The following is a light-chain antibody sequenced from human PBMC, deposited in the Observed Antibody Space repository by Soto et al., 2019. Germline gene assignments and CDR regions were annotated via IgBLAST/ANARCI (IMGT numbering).Light chain of an antibody. CDR2: GVS. V-gene: IGKV3-20*01. CDR1: QSGRDMY. CDR3: QHYGYPQWT. Sequence: EIVLTQSPDTLSLSPGERATLSCRASQSGRDMYLAWYQQKPGQPPRLLIYGVSSRAYGIPDRFSGSGSGTDFTLTISRLEPEDFAVYYCQHYGYPQWTFGQGTKVEIK. J-gene: IGKJ1*01.